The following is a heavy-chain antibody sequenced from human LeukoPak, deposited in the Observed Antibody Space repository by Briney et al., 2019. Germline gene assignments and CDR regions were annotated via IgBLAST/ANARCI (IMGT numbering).Heavy chain of an antibody. Sequence: SETLPLTCAVYGGSFSGYYWNWIRQPPGKGLDWIGEINHSGSTNYNPSLKSRVTISVDTSKNQFSLKLSSVTAADTAVYYCARGTAMVPNLPGYYYYMDVWGKGTTVTVSS. CDR2: INHSGST. CDR3: ARGTAMVPNLPGYYYYMDV. CDR1: GGSFSGYY. D-gene: IGHD5-18*01. V-gene: IGHV4-34*01. J-gene: IGHJ6*03.